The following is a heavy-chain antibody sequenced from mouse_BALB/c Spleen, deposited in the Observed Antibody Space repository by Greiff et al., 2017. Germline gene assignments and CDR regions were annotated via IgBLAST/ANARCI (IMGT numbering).Heavy chain of an antibody. CDR2: IDPANGNT. CDR3: ATDGYYVPWFAY. D-gene: IGHD2-3*01. V-gene: IGHV14-3*02. CDR1: GFNIKDTY. Sequence: DVKLQESGAELVKPGASVKLSCTASGFNIKDTYMHWVKQRPEQGLEWIGRIDPANGNTKYDPKFQGKATITADTSSNTAYLQLSSLTSEDTAVYYCATDGYYVPWFAYWGQGTLVTVSA. J-gene: IGHJ3*01.